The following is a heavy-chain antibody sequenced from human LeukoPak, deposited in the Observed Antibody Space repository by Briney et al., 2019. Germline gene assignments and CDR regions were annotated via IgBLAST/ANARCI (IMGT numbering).Heavy chain of an antibody. CDR3: ARYYDILTGYYRAFDP. V-gene: IGHV4-39*02. CDR2: IYYSGST. CDR1: GGSISSNSYY. D-gene: IGHD3-9*01. Sequence: SETLSLTCTISGGSISSNSYYWGWIRQPPGKGLEWIGSIYYSGSTYSNPSLKSRVTISVDTSKNHFSLKLSSVTAADTAVYYCARYYDILTGYYRAFDPWGQGTLVTVSS. J-gene: IGHJ5*02.